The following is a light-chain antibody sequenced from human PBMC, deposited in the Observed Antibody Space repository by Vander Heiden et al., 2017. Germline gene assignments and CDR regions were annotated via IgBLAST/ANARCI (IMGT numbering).Light chain of an antibody. V-gene: IGKV1-39*01. J-gene: IGKJ1*01. CDR2: AAS. CDR1: QSISSY. CDR3: HQNHSNPPWA. Sequence: DIQMTQSPSSLSASVGDRVTITCRASQSISSYLNWYQQKPGKAPKLLIYAASSLQRRVPVRLSGSGSGTDSNLTISSRQLEPFASDTYHQNHSNPPWAFGQGTKVEIK.